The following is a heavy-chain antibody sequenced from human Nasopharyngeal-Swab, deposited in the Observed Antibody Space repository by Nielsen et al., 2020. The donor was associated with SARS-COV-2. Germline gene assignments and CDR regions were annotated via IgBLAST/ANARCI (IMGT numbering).Heavy chain of an antibody. V-gene: IGHV3-30*04. CDR3: ARDMLSYRVYYYYGMDV. CDR2: ISYDGSNK. CDR1: GFTFSSYA. D-gene: IGHD2-8*01. J-gene: IGHJ6*02. Sequence: GESLKISCAASGFTFSSYAMHWVRQTPGKGLEWVSVISYDGSNKYYADSVKGRFTISRDNSKNTLYLQMNSLRAEDTAVYYCARDMLSYRVYYYYGMDVWGQGTTVTVSS.